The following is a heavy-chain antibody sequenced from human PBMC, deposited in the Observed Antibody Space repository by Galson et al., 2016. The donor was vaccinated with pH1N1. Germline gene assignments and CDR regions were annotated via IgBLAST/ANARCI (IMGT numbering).Heavy chain of an antibody. CDR2: IYTSGST. D-gene: IGHD3-10*01. CDR3: ARDVDFGELGKWFDP. Sequence: TLSLTCTVSGGSISSGGYYWSWIRQPAGKGLEWIGRIYTSGSTNYNPSLKSRVTIPVDTSKNQFSLKLSSVTAADTAVYYCARDVDFGELGKWFDPWGQGTLVTVSS. V-gene: IGHV4-61*02. CDR1: GGSISSGGYY. J-gene: IGHJ5*02.